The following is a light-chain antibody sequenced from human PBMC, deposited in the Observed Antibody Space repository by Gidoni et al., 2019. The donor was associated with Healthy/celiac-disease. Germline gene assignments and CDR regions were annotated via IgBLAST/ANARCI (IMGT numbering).Light chain of an antibody. CDR3: LLSHGAARV. CDR2: DTN. J-gene: IGLJ3*02. V-gene: IGLV7-46*01. CDR1: AEPVTSTHS. Sequence: QAVVTQEPSLTVSPGGTVTLTCGSSAEPVTSTHSPYCFQQKPGQAPRTLIYDTNNKHSWTPARFSGSLRGGKAALTLSGAQPEDEADYYCLLSHGAARVFGGGTKLTVL.